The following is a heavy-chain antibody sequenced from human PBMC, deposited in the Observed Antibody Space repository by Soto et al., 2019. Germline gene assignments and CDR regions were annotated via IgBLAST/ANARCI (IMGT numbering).Heavy chain of an antibody. Sequence: LRLSCAASGFTFSSYSMNWVRQAPGKGLEWVSSISSSSSYIYYADSVKGRFTISRDNAKNSLYLQMNSLRAEDTAVYYCARGLWLRFYYMDVWGKGTTVTVSS. J-gene: IGHJ6*03. CDR3: ARGLWLRFYYMDV. CDR1: GFTFSSYS. D-gene: IGHD5-12*01. CDR2: ISSSSSYI. V-gene: IGHV3-21*01.